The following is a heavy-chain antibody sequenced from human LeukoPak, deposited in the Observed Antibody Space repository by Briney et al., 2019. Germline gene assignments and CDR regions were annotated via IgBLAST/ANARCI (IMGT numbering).Heavy chain of an antibody. CDR3: ASLQSNSYYYYYMDV. Sequence: SETLSLTCTVSGGSISSGSYYWSWIRQPAGKGLEWIGRIYTSGSTYYNPSLKSRVTISVDTSKNQFSLKLSSVTAADTAVYYCASLQSNSYYYYYMDVWGKGTTVTVAS. CDR2: IYTSGST. CDR1: GGSISSGSYY. V-gene: IGHV4-61*02. D-gene: IGHD4-11*01. J-gene: IGHJ6*03.